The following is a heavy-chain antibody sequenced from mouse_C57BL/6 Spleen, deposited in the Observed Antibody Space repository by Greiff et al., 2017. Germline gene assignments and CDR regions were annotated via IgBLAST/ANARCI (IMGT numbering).Heavy chain of an antibody. CDR3: ARETGRWLYYFEY. J-gene: IGHJ2*01. V-gene: IGHV1-50*01. D-gene: IGHD2-2*01. Sequence: QVQLQQPGAELVKPGASVKLSCKASGYTFTSYWMQWVKQRPGQGLEWIGEIDPSDSYTNYNQKFKGKATLTVDTSSSTAYMQLSSLTSEDSAGYYSARETGRWLYYFEYWGPSTTLTLSS. CDR2: IDPSDSYT. CDR1: GYTFTSYW.